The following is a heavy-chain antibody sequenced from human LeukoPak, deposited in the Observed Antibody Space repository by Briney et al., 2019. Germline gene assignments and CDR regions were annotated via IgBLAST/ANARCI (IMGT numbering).Heavy chain of an antibody. V-gene: IGHV4-59*08. CDR1: GGSISSYY. J-gene: IGHJ6*03. D-gene: IGHD2-2*01. CDR2: IYYSGST. Sequence: SETLSLTCTVSGGSISSYYWSWIRQPPGKGLEWIGYIYYSGSTYYNPSLKSRVTISVDTSKNQFSLKLSSVTAADTAVYYCASIVPAARASYYYYYMDVWGKGTTVTVSS. CDR3: ASIVPAARASYYYYYMDV.